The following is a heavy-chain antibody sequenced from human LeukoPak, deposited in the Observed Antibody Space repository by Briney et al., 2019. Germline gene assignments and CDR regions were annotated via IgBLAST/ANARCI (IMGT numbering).Heavy chain of an antibody. CDR1: GYTFTSYG. CDR3: ARGVVNDYGGDYYYYYMDV. V-gene: IGHV1-18*01. D-gene: IGHD4-23*01. CDR2: ISGYNGNT. J-gene: IGHJ6*03. Sequence: ASVKVSCKASGYTFTSYGITWIRQAPGQGLEWMGWISGYNGNTNSAQKLQGRVTMTTDTSTTTAYMELSSLRSEDTAVYYCARGVVNDYGGDYYYYYMDVWGKGTTVTVSS.